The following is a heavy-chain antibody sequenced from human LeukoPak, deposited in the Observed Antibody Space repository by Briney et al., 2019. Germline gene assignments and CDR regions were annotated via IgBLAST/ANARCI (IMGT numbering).Heavy chain of an antibody. CDR2: INHSGST. D-gene: IGHD3-16*02. Sequence: SETLSLTCAVYGGSFSGYYWSWIRQPPGKGLEWIGEINHSGSTNYYPSLKSRVTISVDTSKNQFSLKLSSVTAADTAVYYCARPIRDDYVWGSYRYGYNWFDPWGQGTLVTVSS. CDR3: ARPIRDDYVWGSYRYGYNWFDP. CDR1: GGSFSGYY. J-gene: IGHJ5*02. V-gene: IGHV4-34*01.